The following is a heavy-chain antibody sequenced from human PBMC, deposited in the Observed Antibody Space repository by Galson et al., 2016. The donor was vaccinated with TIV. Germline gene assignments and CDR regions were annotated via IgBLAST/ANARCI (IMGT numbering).Heavy chain of an antibody. Sequence: SLRLSCAASGFTFGSYALHWVRQTPGRGLQWLAGISYDGTNYADSVKGRFTISRDKSKNTVYLQMNSLRAEDTGFYYCARDRSGYDFDYWGQGTLVTVSS. CDR3: ARDRSGYDFDY. CDR2: ISYDGT. V-gene: IGHV3-30*04. J-gene: IGHJ4*02. D-gene: IGHD5-12*01. CDR1: GFTFGSYA.